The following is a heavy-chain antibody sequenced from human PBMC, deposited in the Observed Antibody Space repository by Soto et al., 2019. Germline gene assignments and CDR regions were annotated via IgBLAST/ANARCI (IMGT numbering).Heavy chain of an antibody. CDR2: IYHSGST. CDR1: GGSISSDGYS. J-gene: IGHJ5*01. CDR3: AKHRGRGYDWLDS. Sequence: TLSLTCAVSGGSISSDGYSWSWIRQPPGKGLEWIGYIYHSGSTYYNPSLKSRVTISVDRSKNQFSLKLSSVTAEDTAVYSCAKHRGRGYDWLDSWGQGTLVTVSS. D-gene: IGHD5-12*01. V-gene: IGHV4-30-2*01.